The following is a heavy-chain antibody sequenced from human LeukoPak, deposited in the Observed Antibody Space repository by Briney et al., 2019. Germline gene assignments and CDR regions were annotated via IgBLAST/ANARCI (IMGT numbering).Heavy chain of an antibody. D-gene: IGHD5-18*01. CDR1: GGSINYYY. Sequence: PSETLSLTCTVSGGSINYYYWSWPRQPPGKGLEWIGYIFYSGSTNYNPSLKSRVTLSLDTSKNQFSLKLNSVTAADTAVYYCARTVDTSVVGDYWGQGTLVTVSS. CDR3: ARTVDTSVVGDY. CDR2: IFYSGST. V-gene: IGHV4-59*01. J-gene: IGHJ4*02.